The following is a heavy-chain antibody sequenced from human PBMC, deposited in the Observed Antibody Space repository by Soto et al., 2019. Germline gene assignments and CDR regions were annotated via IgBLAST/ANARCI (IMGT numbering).Heavy chain of an antibody. Sequence: QVHLVQSGAEVKKPGASVKVSCKGSGYGFTTYGITWVRQAPGQGLEWMAWISARNGNTNYAQKVQGRVTVTRDTSTSTAYMELRSLRYDDTAVYYGARGRYGDYWGQGALVTVSS. CDR3: ARGRYGDY. CDR1: GYGFTTYG. D-gene: IGHD1-1*01. CDR2: ISARNGNT. V-gene: IGHV1-18*01. J-gene: IGHJ4*02.